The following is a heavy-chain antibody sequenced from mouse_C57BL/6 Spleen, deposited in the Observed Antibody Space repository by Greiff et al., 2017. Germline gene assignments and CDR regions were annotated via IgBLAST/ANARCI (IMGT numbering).Heavy chain of an antibody. J-gene: IGHJ2*01. V-gene: IGHV1-50*01. Sequence: QVQLQQPGAELVKPGASVKLSCKASGYTFTSYWMQWVKQRPGQGLEWIGEIDPSDSYTNYNQKFKGKATLTVDTSSSTAYMQLSSLTSEDSAVYYCARMDTTVVKDYFDYWGQGTTLTVSS. CDR3: ARMDTTVVKDYFDY. CDR1: GYTFTSYW. D-gene: IGHD1-1*01. CDR2: IDPSDSYT.